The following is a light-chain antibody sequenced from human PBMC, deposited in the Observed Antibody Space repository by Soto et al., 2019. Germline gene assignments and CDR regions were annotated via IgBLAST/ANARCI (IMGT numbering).Light chain of an antibody. CDR1: QSISSY. CDR2: TAS. CDR3: QHTYSTPRT. V-gene: IGKV1-39*01. J-gene: IGKJ1*01. Sequence: DIQMTQSPSSLSASVGDRVTITCRASQSISSYLSWYQQKPGKAPNLLIYTASSLQSGVPSRFSGSGSGTDFTLTISSLQPEDFATYHCQHTYSTPRTFGQGTKLEIK.